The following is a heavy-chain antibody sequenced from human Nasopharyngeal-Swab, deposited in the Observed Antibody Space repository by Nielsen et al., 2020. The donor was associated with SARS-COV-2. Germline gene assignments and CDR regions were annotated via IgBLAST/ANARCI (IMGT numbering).Heavy chain of an antibody. CDR1: GFTFSDYY. D-gene: IGHD3-9*01. CDR2: ISSSGSTI. V-gene: IGHV3-11*04. CDR3: ARDGLYFDWWASDY. J-gene: IGHJ4*02. Sequence: GESLKISCAASGFTFSDYYMSWIRQAPGKGLEWVSYISSSGSTIYYADSVKGRFTISRDNAKNSLYLQMNSLRAEDTAVYYCARDGLYFDWWASDYWGQGTLVTVSS.